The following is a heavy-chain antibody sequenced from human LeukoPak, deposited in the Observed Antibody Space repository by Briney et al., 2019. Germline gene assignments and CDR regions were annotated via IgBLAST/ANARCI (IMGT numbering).Heavy chain of an antibody. CDR3: ARALWSGYHLTHYYYYGMDV. V-gene: IGHV1-69*13. Sequence: SVKVSCKASGGTFSSYAISWVRQAPGQGLEWMGGIIPIFGTANYAQKFQGRVTITADESTSTAYMELSSPRSEDTAVYYCARALWSGYHLTHYYYYGMDVWGQGTTVTVSS. J-gene: IGHJ6*02. CDR2: IIPIFGTA. CDR1: GGTFSSYA. D-gene: IGHD3-3*01.